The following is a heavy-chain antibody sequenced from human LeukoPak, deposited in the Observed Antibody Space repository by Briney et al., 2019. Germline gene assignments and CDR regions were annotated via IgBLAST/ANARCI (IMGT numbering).Heavy chain of an antibody. V-gene: IGHV4-30-2*01. CDR3: ARGPHTSLGFDP. J-gene: IGHJ5*02. CDR2: IYHNGNT. CDR1: GGSISSGAYY. Sequence: PSQTLSLTCTVSGGSISSGAYYWSWIRQPPGKGLEWVGYIYHNGNTHYNSALKSRVTISIDRSKNQFSLELSSVTAADTAVYYCARGPHTSLGFDPWGQGTLVTVSS.